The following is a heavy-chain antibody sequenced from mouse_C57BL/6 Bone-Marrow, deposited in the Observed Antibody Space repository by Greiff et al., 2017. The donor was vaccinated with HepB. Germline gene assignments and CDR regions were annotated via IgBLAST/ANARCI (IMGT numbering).Heavy chain of an antibody. CDR2: IDPSDNYT. CDR3: ARIYGSSLFDY. J-gene: IGHJ2*01. CDR1: GYTFTSYW. V-gene: IGHV1-69*01. Sequence: QVHVKQPGAELVMPGASVKLSCKASGYTFTSYWMHWVKQRPGQGLEWIGEIDPSDNYTNYNQKFKGKSTLTVDKSSSTAYMQLSSLTSEDSAVYYCARIYGSSLFDYWGQGTTLTVSS. D-gene: IGHD1-1*01.